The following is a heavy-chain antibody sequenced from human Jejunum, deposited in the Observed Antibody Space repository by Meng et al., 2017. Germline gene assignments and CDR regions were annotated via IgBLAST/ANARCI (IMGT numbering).Heavy chain of an antibody. CDR2: IHYSGGT. CDR3: ARATAGNSEYFQN. V-gene: IGHV4-31*03. D-gene: IGHD4-23*01. J-gene: IGHJ1*01. Sequence: QVQRQEPGPGLVKPAQTLSLTCTVSGGSMNSAGHYWSWIRQDPGKGLEWIGYIHYSGGTYYNPSLKSRVTISVDTSKNQFSLKLNSVSAADTAVYYCARATAGNSEYFQNWGQGTLVTVSS. CDR1: GGSMNSAGHY.